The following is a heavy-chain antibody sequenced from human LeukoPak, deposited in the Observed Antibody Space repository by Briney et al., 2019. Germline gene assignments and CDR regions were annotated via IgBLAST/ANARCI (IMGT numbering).Heavy chain of an antibody. V-gene: IGHV4-34*01. CDR3: ARASSWYSAFDI. CDR1: GGSFSGYY. CDR2: INHSGST. J-gene: IGHJ3*02. Sequence: SETLSLTCAVYGGSFSGYYWSWIRQPPGKGLEWIGEINHSGSTNYNPSLKSRVTISVDTSKNQFSLKLSSVTAADTAVYYCARASSWYSAFDIWGQGTMVTVPS. D-gene: IGHD6-13*01.